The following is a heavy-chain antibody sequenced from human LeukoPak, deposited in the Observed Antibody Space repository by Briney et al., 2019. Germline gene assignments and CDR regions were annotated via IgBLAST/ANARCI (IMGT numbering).Heavy chain of an antibody. Sequence: SQTLSLTCTVSGGSMNSYDHYWTWIRQSPGKGLEWIGYIHYSGTTFYNPSLQSRLMISVDTSQRKFSLKVTSVTAADTAIYFCARYIDRWKWFDHWGQGTLVTVSS. CDR2: IHYSGTT. V-gene: IGHV4-30-4*08. CDR1: GGSMNSYDHY. J-gene: IGHJ5*02. D-gene: IGHD1-14*01. CDR3: ARYIDRWKWFDH.